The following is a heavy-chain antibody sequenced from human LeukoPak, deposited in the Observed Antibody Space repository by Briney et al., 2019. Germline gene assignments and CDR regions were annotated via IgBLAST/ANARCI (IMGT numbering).Heavy chain of an antibody. CDR2: ISYSGRT. CDR1: GGSITGYY. CDR3: ARQSTAMGTFDY. D-gene: IGHD5-18*01. J-gene: IGHJ4*02. V-gene: IGHV4-59*08. Sequence: PSETLCLTCTVSGGSITGYYWSWVRQPPGKGLEWIGYISYSGRTNYNPSLKSRVTISVDTSRVHFSLRLSSVTAADTAVYYCARQSTAMGTFDYWGQGTLVPVSS.